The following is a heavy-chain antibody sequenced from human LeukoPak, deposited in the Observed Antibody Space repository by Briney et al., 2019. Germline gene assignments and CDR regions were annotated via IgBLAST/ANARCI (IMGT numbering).Heavy chain of an antibody. V-gene: IGHV5-10-1*01. J-gene: IGHJ4*02. D-gene: IGHD6-13*01. CDR1: GYSFTSYW. CDR2: IDPSDSYT. Sequence: GESLKISCKGSGYSFTSYWIGWVRQMPGKGLEWMGRIDPSDSYTNYSPSFQGHVTISADKSISTAYLQWSSLKASDTAMYYCARRGRSSHNFDYWGQGTLVTVSS. CDR3: ARRGRSSHNFDY.